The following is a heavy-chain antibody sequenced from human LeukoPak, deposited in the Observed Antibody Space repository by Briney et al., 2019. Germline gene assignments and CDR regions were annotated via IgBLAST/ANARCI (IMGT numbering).Heavy chain of an antibody. Sequence: SETVSLTCAVYGGSFSGYYWSWIRQPPGQRLEWIGEINHSGSTNYNPSLKSRVTTSVDTSKNQFSLKLSSVTAADTAVYYCARGEQQLLFAYWGQGTLVTVSS. CDR2: INHSGST. CDR1: GGSFSGYY. V-gene: IGHV4-34*01. J-gene: IGHJ4*02. D-gene: IGHD6-13*01. CDR3: ARGEQQLLFAY.